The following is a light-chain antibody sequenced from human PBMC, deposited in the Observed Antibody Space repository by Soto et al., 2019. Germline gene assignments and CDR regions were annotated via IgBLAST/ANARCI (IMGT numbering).Light chain of an antibody. CDR2: KAS. Sequence: DIQMTQSPSTLSASVGDRVTITCRASQSISTWLAWYQQKPGKAPNLLIYKASNLESGVPSRFSGSGSGTEFTLTISGLQRDDFATYYCQQYETYYTFVQGTKLEIK. CDR1: QSISTW. V-gene: IGKV1-5*03. J-gene: IGKJ2*01. CDR3: QQYETYYT.